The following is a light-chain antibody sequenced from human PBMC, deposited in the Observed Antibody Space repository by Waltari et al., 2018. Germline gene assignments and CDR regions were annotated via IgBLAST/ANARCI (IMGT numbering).Light chain of an antibody. V-gene: IGKV4-1*01. CDR2: WAS. CDR3: QQYYSVPLT. Sequence: DIVMTQTPDSLAVSLVEMATINSKSSQTISYSSNNKNYLAWYQKKPGQPPRLLISWASSRESGVPDRFSGSGSGTDFTLTISSLQVEDVAIYYCQQYYSVPLTFGQGTKVGIK. J-gene: IGKJ1*01. CDR1: QTISYSSNNKNY.